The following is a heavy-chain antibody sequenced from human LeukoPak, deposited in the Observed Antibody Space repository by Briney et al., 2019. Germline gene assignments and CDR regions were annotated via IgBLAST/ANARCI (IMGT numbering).Heavy chain of an antibody. Sequence: SETLSLTCNVPGGSMNTDDFHWTWIRQPPGKGLEWIAYIYHTGRTYYNPSLKSRIAISVDTSKNQFSLKMTFVTATDTAVCYCARGSGYFYYMDVWGKGTTVIVSS. CDR2: IYHTGRT. V-gene: IGHV4-30-4*08. D-gene: IGHD1-26*01. CDR1: GGSMNTDDFH. J-gene: IGHJ6*03. CDR3: ARGSGYFYYMDV.